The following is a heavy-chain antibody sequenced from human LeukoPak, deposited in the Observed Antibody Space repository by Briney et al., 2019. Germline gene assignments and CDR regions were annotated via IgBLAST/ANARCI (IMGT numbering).Heavy chain of an antibody. CDR1: GGSYSAYY. D-gene: IGHD4-17*01. CDR2: IYYSGST. Sequence: SETLSLTCIVFGGSYSAYYWSWIRQPPGKGLEWIGYIYYSGSTNYNPSLKSRVTISVDTSKNQFSLKLSSVTAADTAVYYCARQTDYGDYPRFDYWGQGTLVTVSS. CDR3: ARQTDYGDYPRFDY. J-gene: IGHJ4*02. V-gene: IGHV4-59*08.